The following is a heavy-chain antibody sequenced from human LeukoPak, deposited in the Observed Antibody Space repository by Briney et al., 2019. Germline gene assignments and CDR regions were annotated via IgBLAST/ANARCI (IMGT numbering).Heavy chain of an antibody. CDR3: AKGDSSSSPWFDP. D-gene: IGHD6-6*01. J-gene: IGHJ5*02. Sequence: GGSLRLSCAASGFTFSSYAMSWVRQAPGKGLEWVSGISGSGGSTDYADSVKGRLTITRDNSKNTLYLQMNSLRAADTAVYYCAKGDSSSSPWFDPWGQGTLVTVSS. CDR2: ISGSGGST. V-gene: IGHV3-23*01. CDR1: GFTFSSYA.